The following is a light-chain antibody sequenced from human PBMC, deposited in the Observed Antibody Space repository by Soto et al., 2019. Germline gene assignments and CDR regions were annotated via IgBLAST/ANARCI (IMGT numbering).Light chain of an antibody. CDR3: YTYTSSSTLYV. CDR1: SSDVGGFNY. Sequence: QSALTQPASVSGSPGQSITISCTGTSSDVGGFNYVSWYQQHPGKAPKLMIYDVTDRPSGVSDRFSGSKSGNTASLTISGLQTEDEANYYCYTYTSSSTLYVFGTGTKVPVL. J-gene: IGLJ1*01. CDR2: DVT. V-gene: IGLV2-14*01.